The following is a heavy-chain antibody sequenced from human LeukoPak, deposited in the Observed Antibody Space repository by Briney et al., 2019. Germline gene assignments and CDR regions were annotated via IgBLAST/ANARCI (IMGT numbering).Heavy chain of an antibody. Sequence: SETLSLTCTVSGGSISSYYWSWIRLPPGKGLEWIGYIYYSGSTNYNPSLKSRVTISVDTSKNQFSLKLSSVTAADTAVYYCARLVVAATPTYYFDYWGQGTLVTVSS. J-gene: IGHJ4*02. CDR3: ARLVVAATPTYYFDY. D-gene: IGHD2-15*01. CDR2: IYYSGST. CDR1: GGSISSYY. V-gene: IGHV4-59*08.